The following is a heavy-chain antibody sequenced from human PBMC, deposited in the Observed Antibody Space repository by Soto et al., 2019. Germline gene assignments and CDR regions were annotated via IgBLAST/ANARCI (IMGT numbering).Heavy chain of an antibody. CDR2: IIPIFNST. V-gene: IGHV1-69*06. CDR1: GSRFSNYV. D-gene: IGHD2-2*02. Sequence: SVKVSCKVSGSRFSNYVISWVRQAPGHGLEWLGRIIPIFNSTKYAQSFQGRVTITADKSTSTASLELSSLRSDDTAVYYCAREGRGKKAGYNGLVSLGYWGQGALVTVSS. J-gene: IGHJ4*02. CDR3: AREGRGKKAGYNGLVSLGY.